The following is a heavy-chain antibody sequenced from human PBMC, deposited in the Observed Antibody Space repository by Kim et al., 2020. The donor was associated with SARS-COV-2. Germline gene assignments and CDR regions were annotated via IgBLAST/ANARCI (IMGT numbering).Heavy chain of an antibody. CDR2: VNPSGRST. V-gene: IGHV1-46*01. CDR1: GYTFTSHY. D-gene: IGHD3-22*01. J-gene: IGHJ4*02. Sequence: ASVKVSCKASGYTFTSHYLHWVRQAPGQGLEWMSIVNPSGRSTGYAQKFQGRVTMTRDTSTSTVYMELSSLRSEDTALYYCARDRDGTSGYAIDYLGQGTLVTVSS. CDR3: ARDRDGTSGYAIDY.